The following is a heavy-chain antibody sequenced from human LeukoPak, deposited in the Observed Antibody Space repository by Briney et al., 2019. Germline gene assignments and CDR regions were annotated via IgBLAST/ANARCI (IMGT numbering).Heavy chain of an antibody. D-gene: IGHD3-16*01. CDR3: ARSFGLPANYYYGMDV. V-gene: IGHV5-10-1*01. CDR2: IDPSDSYT. CDR1: GYSFTSYW. J-gene: IGHJ6*02. Sequence: GESLKISCKGSGYSFTSYWISWVRQMPGKGLEWMGRIDPSDSYTNYSPSFQGHVTISADKSISTAYLQWSSLEASDTAMYYCARSFGLPANYYYGMDVWGQGTTVTVSS.